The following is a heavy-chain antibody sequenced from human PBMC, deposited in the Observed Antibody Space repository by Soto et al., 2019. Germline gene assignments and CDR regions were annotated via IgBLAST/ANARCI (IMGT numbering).Heavy chain of an antibody. CDR3: AAVQGGGTTFHF. D-gene: IGHD1-7*01. J-gene: IGHJ4*02. CDR2: IVVGSGRT. CDR1: GFTFTNSA. V-gene: IGHV1-58*02. Sequence: QMQLAQSGPEVKKPGTSVKVSCKASGFTFTNSAIQGWRQALGHRLEWIGWIVVGSGRTDYAQKFQERLTITRDMSTTTAYMELSSLRLEDTAVYYCAAVQGGGTTFHFWGQGTLVTVSS.